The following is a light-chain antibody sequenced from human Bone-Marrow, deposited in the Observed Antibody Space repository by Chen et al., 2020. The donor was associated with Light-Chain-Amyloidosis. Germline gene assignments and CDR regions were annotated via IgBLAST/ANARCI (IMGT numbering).Light chain of an antibody. CDR2: RDT. Sequence: SYELTQPPSVSVSPGQTARITCSGDDLPTKYAYWYQQKPGQAPGLVIHRDTERPSGISERFSGSSSGTTATLTSSGVQAEDEADYHWQSADSSGTYEVIFGGGTKLTVL. CDR3: QSADSSGTYEVI. V-gene: IGLV3-25*03. CDR1: DLPTKY. J-gene: IGLJ2*01.